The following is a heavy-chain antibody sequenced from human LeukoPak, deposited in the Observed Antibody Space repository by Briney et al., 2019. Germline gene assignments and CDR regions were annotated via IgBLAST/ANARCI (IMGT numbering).Heavy chain of an antibody. V-gene: IGHV4-31*03. Sequence: SQTLSLTCTVSGGSISSGGYYWGWIRQHPGKGLEWIGYIYYSGSTYYNPSLKSRVTISVDTSKNQFSLKLSSVTAADTAVYYCARGSGYDLDLDYWGQGTLVTVSS. CDR1: GGSISSGGYY. D-gene: IGHD5-12*01. CDR3: ARGSGYDLDLDY. J-gene: IGHJ4*02. CDR2: IYYSGST.